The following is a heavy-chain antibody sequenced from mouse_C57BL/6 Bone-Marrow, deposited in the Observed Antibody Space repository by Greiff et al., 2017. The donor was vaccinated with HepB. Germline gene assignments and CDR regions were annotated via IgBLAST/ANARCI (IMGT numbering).Heavy chain of an antibody. CDR2: IDPETGGT. CDR1: GYTFTDYE. D-gene: IGHD1-1*01. V-gene: IGHV1-15*01. J-gene: IGHJ1*03. Sequence: QVQLQQSGAELVRPGASVTLSCKASGYTFTDYEMHWVKQTPVQGLEWIGAIDPETGGTAYNQKFKGKAILTADKSSSTAYMELRSLTSEDSAVYFCALYYGSSFYWYFDVWGTGTTVTVSS. CDR3: ALYYGSSFYWYFDV.